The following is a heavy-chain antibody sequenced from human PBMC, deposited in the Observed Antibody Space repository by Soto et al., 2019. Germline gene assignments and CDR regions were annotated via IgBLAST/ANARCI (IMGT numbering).Heavy chain of an antibody. Sequence: ASVKVSCKASGYSFTSLDINWVRQTAGQGLEWMGWMQPSTGRTGYAQKFQGRVTMTRGTSINTAYMELTTLTSDDTAFYYCARGVSAGVDYWGQGTLVTVSS. D-gene: IGHD1-26*01. CDR2: MQPSTGRT. CDR1: GYSFTSLD. V-gene: IGHV1-8*01. J-gene: IGHJ4*02. CDR3: ARGVSAGVDY.